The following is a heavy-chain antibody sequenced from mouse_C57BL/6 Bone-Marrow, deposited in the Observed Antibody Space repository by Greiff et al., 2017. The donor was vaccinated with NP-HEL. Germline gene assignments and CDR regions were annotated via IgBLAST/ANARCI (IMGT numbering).Heavy chain of an antibody. CDR3: AAHYYVMDY. Sequence: VQLKQSGPVLVKPGASVKMSCKASGYTFTDYYMNWVKQSHGKSLEWIGVINPYNGGTSYNQKFKGKATLTVDKSSSTAYMELNSLTSEDSAVYYCAAHYYVMDYWGQGTSVTVSS. CDR2: INPYNGGT. J-gene: IGHJ4*01. CDR1: GYTFTDYY. V-gene: IGHV1-19*01.